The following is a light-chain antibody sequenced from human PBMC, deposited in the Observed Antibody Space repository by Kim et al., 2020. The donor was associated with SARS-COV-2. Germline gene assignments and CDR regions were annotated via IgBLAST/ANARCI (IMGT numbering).Light chain of an antibody. CDR2: RDT. J-gene: IGLJ3*02. Sequence: SYELTQPPSVSVSPGQTARITCSGDALPKKYAYWYQQKPGQAPVKIIFRDTERPSGIPERFSGSTSGTTVTLTITGVQAEDEATYYCQSADITDTYVVFGGGTQLTVL. CDR3: QSADITDTYVV. V-gene: IGLV3-25*03. CDR1: ALPKKY.